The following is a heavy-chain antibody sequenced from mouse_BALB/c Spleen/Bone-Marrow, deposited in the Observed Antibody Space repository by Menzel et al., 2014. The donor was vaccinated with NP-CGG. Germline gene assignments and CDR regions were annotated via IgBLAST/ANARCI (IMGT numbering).Heavy chain of an antibody. J-gene: IGHJ3*01. CDR3: ARSGDSSGYGFAY. D-gene: IGHD3-2*01. CDR1: GFTFRSYD. V-gene: IGHV1S33*01. CDR2: IYPGDGST. Sequence: SGPELVKPGALVKISCKASGFTFRSYDINWVKQRPGQGLEWIGWIYPGDGSTKYNEKFKGKATLTADKSSSTAYMQLSSLTSDNSAAYFCARSGDSSGYGFAYWGQGTLVTVSA.